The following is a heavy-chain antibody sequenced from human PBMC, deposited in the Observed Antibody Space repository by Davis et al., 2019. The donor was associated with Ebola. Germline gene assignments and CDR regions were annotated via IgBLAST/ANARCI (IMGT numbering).Heavy chain of an antibody. CDR2: ISAYNGNT. CDR3: AREGYCSSTSCSWVLFYYYYGMDV. V-gene: IGHV1-18*01. Sequence: ASVTVSCKASGYTFTSYGISWVRQAPAQGLEWMGWISAYNGNTNYAQKLQGRVTMTTDTSTSTAYMELRSLRSDDTAVYYCAREGYCSSTSCSWVLFYYYYGMDVWGQGTTVTVSS. D-gene: IGHD2-2*01. J-gene: IGHJ6*02. CDR1: GYTFTSYG.